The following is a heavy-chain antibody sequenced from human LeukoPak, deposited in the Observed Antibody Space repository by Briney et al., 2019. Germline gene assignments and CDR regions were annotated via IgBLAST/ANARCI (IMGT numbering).Heavy chain of an antibody. CDR3: AREASSSWHFDY. V-gene: IGHV3-11*01. CDR2: ISSSGSTI. Sequence: PGGSLRLSCAASGLTFSDYYMSWIRQAPGKGLEWVSYISSSGSTIYYADSVKGRFTISRDNAKDSLYLQMNSLRAEDTAVYYCAREASSSWHFDYWGQGTLVTVSS. D-gene: IGHD6-13*01. J-gene: IGHJ4*02. CDR1: GLTFSDYY.